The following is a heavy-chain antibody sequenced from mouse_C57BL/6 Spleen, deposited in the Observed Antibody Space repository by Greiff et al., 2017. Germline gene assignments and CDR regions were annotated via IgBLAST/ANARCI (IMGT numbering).Heavy chain of an antibody. CDR2: IHPNSGTT. J-gene: IGHJ4*01. D-gene: IGHD1-1*01. Sequence: QVQLQQPGAELVKPGASVKLSCKASGYTFTSYWMHWVKQRPGQGLEWIGMIHPNSGTTSYNQKFKGKATLTVDQSSSTAYMQLNSLTSEDSAVYYCACSSSYYYAMDYWGQGTSVTVSS. V-gene: IGHV1-64*01. CDR3: ACSSSYYYAMDY. CDR1: GYTFTSYW.